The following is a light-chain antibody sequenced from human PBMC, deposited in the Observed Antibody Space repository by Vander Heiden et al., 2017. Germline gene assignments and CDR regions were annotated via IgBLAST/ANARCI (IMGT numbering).Light chain of an antibody. CDR1: SSDVGHYNY. CDR2: EVN. CDR3: LLYAGRNSFV. Sequence: PPSASGSPGQSVTISCTGTSSDVGHYNYVSWYQQQPAKAPKVIIYEVNKRPSGVPDRFSGSKSGNTASLTVSGLQAEDEADYYCLLYAGRNSFVFGTGTKVTVL. J-gene: IGLJ1*01. V-gene: IGLV2-8*01.